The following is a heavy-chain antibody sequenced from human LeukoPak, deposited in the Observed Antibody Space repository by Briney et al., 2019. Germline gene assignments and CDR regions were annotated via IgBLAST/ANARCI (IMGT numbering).Heavy chain of an antibody. CDR3: AKAGPTTRTRKYYFDY. CDR2: IWYDGSNK. J-gene: IGHJ4*02. Sequence: PGRSLRLSCAASGFTFSSYGMHWVRQAPGKGLEWVAVIWYDGSNKYYADSVKGRFTISRDNYKNTLYLQMNSLRAEDTAVYYCAKAGPTTRTRKYYFDYWGQGTLVTVSS. D-gene: IGHD4-11*01. CDR1: GFTFSSYG. V-gene: IGHV3-33*06.